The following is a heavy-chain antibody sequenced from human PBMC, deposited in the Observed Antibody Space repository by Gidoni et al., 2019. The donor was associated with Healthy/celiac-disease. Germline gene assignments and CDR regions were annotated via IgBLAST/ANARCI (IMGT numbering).Heavy chain of an antibody. V-gene: IGHV3-33*01. CDR1: GFTFSTYG. D-gene: IGHD3-10*01. J-gene: IGHJ4*02. CDR2: IWYDGSDK. CDR3: ARNLSGDGLEGWDY. Sequence: QVQRVESGGGVVQPGRALRLSCAASGFTFSTYGMHWVRQAPGKGLECVAVIWYDGSDKCYADSVKGRFTISRDNSKNTLYLQMNSLSAGDTAVYYCARNLSGDGLEGWDYWGQGTLVTVSS.